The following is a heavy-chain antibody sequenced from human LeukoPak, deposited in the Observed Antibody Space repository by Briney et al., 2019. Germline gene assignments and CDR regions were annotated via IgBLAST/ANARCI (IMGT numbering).Heavy chain of an antibody. CDR3: VKGSSGWYEGYFDY. CDR2: ISSNGGST. D-gene: IGHD6-19*01. J-gene: IGHJ4*02. CDR1: GFTFSWYA. V-gene: IGHV3-64D*09. Sequence: GGSLRLSCSASGFTFSWYAMHWVRQAPGKGLEYVSTISSNGGSTYYADSVKGRFTISRDNSKNTLYLQMSSLRAEDTAVYYCVKGSSGWYEGYFDYWGQGTLVTVSS.